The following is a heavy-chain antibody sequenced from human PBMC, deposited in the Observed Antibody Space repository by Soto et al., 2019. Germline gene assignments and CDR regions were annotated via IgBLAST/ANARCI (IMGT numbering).Heavy chain of an antibody. J-gene: IGHJ4*01. CDR3: ARRYCPGFDF. Sequence: PSETLSLTCTVSGGSISSYYWSWIRQPPGKGLEWIGYIYYSGSTNYNPSLKSRVTISVDTSKNQFSLKLSSVTAADTAVYYCARRYCPGFDFWGHGTLVTVS. CDR1: GGSISSYY. V-gene: IGHV4-59*08. D-gene: IGHD1-26*01. CDR2: IYYSGST.